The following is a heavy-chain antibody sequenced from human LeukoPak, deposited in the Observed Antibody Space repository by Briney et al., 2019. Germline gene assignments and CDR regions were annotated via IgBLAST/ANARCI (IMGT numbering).Heavy chain of an antibody. CDR2: ISGRGSST. CDR3: AELGITMIGGV. J-gene: IGHJ6*04. D-gene: IGHD3-10*02. CDR1: GFTFSGNA. Sequence: GGTLRLSCAASGFTFSGNAMSWVRQAPGKGLEWVSGISGRGSSTYYADSVKGRFTISRDNAKNSLYLQMNSLRAEDTAVYYCAELGITMIGGVWGKGTTVTISS. V-gene: IGHV3-23*01.